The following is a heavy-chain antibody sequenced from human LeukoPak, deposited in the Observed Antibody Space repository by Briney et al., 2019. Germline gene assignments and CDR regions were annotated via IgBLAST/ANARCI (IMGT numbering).Heavy chain of an antibody. Sequence: GGSLRLSCAASGFTFSSYGMHWVRQAPGKGLEWVAVISYDGSNKYYADSVKGQFTLSRDNSKNTLYLQMNSLRVEDTAVYYCAKGTDIVVVVAAVDYWGQGTLVTVSS. J-gene: IGHJ4*02. CDR3: AKGTDIVVVVAAVDY. CDR2: ISYDGSNK. V-gene: IGHV3-30*18. D-gene: IGHD2-15*01. CDR1: GFTFSSYG.